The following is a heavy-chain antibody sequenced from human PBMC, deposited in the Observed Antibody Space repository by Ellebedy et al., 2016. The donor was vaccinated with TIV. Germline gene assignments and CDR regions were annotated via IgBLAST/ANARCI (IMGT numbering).Heavy chain of an antibody. D-gene: IGHD3-22*01. CDR2: INHSASA. V-gene: IGHV4-34*01. Sequence: SETLSLXXAVYGGSFSGFYWTWTRQPQGKGLEWTGEINHSASANYNPSLKSRVTVSVDRSKNQFSLKLSSVTAADTSVYYCARARYKSKYYDSSGYGDYWGQGTLVTVSS. CDR1: GGSFSGFY. J-gene: IGHJ4*02. CDR3: ARARYKSKYYDSSGYGDY.